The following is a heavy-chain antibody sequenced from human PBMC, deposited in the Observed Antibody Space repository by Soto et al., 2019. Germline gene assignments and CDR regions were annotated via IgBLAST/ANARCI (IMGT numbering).Heavy chain of an antibody. CDR2: ISYDGSNK. V-gene: IGHV3-30*18. J-gene: IGHJ6*02. Sequence: GGSLRLPCAASGFTFRSFGVHWVRQAPGKGLEWVAVISYDGSNKYYADSVKGRFTISRDNSKNTLYLQMNSLRAEDTAVYYCAKDSRLGIAAAGKYYYHGMDVWGQGTTVTVSS. CDR3: AKDSRLGIAAAGKYYYHGMDV. CDR1: GFTFRSFG. D-gene: IGHD6-13*01.